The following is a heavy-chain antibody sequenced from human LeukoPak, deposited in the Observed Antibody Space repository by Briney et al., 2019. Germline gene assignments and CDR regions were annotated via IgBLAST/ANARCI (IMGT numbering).Heavy chain of an antibody. Sequence: ASVNVSCKASGYTFTSYGISWVRQAPGQGLEWMGWISAYNGNTNYAQKLQGRVTMTTDTSTSTAYMELGSLRSDDTAVYYCARDCSSTSCQEGYYYYYGMDVWGQGTTVTVSS. CDR1: GYTFTSYG. CDR3: ARDCSSTSCQEGYYYYYGMDV. D-gene: IGHD2-2*01. CDR2: ISAYNGNT. J-gene: IGHJ6*02. V-gene: IGHV1-18*01.